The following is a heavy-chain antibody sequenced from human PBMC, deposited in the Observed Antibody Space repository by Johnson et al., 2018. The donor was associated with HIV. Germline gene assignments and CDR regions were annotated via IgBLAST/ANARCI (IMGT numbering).Heavy chain of an antibody. D-gene: IGHD6-19*01. CDR2: ISWNSGSI. J-gene: IGHJ3*01. CDR1: GFTFDDYA. CDR3: ARDHMGPVNRRVQWLVPRGFDF. V-gene: IGHV3-9*01. Sequence: QLVESGGDLVQPGGSLRLSCAASGFTFDDYAMHWVRQAPGKGLEWVSGISWNSGSIGYADSVKGRFTISRDNAKNSLYLQMNSLRAEDTALYYCARDHMGPVNRRVQWLVPRGFDFWGQGTMVTVAS.